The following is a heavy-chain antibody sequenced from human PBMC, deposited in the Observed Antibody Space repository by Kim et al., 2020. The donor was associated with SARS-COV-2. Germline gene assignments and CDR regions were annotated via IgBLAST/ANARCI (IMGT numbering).Heavy chain of an antibody. J-gene: IGHJ6*01. CDR3: ARGPLVISGGYYYYYG. V-gene: IGHV3-49*04. Sequence: GGSLRLSCTASGFSFGDYAITWVHQAPGKGLELVGFIRSKVYGATTESAASVQGRFTISRDDSKRIAYLQMNSLKTEDTAVYYCARGPLVISGGYYYYYG. CDR1: GFSFGDYA. D-gene: IGHD3-22*01. CDR2: IRSKVYGATT.